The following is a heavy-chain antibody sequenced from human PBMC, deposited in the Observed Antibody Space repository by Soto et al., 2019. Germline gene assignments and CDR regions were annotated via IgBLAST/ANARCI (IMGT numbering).Heavy chain of an antibody. Sequence: GGSLRLSCAASGFSFSSYGMHWVRQAPGKGLEWVAGIWYDGSNKYYGDSAKGRCTIPRDNSMNTLYLEMNSLRAEDMAVYYCARVSGAGYYDRTCYFDYWGQGTLVTVSS. CDR2: IWYDGSNK. CDR3: ARVSGAGYYDRTCYFDY. D-gene: IGHD3-22*01. V-gene: IGHV3-33*01. J-gene: IGHJ4*02. CDR1: GFSFSSYG.